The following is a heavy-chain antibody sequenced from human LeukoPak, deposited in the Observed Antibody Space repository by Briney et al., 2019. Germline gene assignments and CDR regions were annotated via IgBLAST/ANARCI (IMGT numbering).Heavy chain of an antibody. CDR3: ARDDCSSISCYHNWFDP. J-gene: IGHJ5*02. CDR2: IKQDGSEK. CDR1: GFTFSSYW. V-gene: IGHV3-7*01. Sequence: GGSLRLSCAASGFTFSSYWMSWVRQAPGKGLEWAANIKQDGSEKYYVDSVKGRFTISRDNAKNSLYLQMNSLRAEDTAVYYCARDDCSSISCYHNWFDPWGQGTLVTVSS. D-gene: IGHD2-2*01.